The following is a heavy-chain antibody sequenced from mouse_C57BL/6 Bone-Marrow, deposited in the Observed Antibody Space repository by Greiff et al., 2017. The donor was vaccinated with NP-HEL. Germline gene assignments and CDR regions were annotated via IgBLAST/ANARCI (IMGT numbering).Heavy chain of an antibody. V-gene: IGHV1-81*01. CDR1: GYTFTSYG. CDR2: IYPRSGNT. D-gene: IGHD2-4*01. Sequence: QVQLQQSGAELARPGASVKLSCKASGYTFTSYGISWVKQRTGQGLEWIGEIYPRSGNTYYNEKFKGKATLTADKSSSTAYMELRSLTSADSAVYFCARRDYDVGYFDYWGQGTTLTVSS. CDR3: ARRDYDVGYFDY. J-gene: IGHJ2*01.